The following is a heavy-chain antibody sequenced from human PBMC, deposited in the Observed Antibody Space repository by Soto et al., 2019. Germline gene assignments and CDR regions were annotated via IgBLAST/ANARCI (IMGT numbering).Heavy chain of an antibody. J-gene: IGHJ3*02. CDR2: IKQDGSEK. Sequence: GGSLRLSCAASGFTFSSYWMSWVRQAPGKGLEWVANIKQDGSEKYYVDSVKGRFTISRDNAKNSLYLQMNSLRAEDTAVYYCARRGITQWLAQGAFDIWGQGTMVTVSS. V-gene: IGHV3-7*01. CDR1: GFTFSSYW. D-gene: IGHD6-19*01. CDR3: ARRGITQWLAQGAFDI.